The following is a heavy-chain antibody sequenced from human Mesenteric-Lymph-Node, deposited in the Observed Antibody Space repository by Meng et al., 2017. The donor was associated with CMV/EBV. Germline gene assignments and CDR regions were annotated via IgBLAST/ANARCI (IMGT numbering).Heavy chain of an antibody. CDR3: ARGPCYGTSCPNWFDP. D-gene: IGHD2-2*01. Sequence: ASVKVSCKVSGYTFTTYDINWVRQATGQGLEWMGWMNPNSGNTGYAQKFQGRVTITRNTSISTAYMELSSLRSEDTAVYYCARGPCYGTSCPNWFDPWGQGTLVTVSS. CDR2: MNPNSGNT. V-gene: IGHV1-8*01. J-gene: IGHJ5*02. CDR1: GYTFTTYD.